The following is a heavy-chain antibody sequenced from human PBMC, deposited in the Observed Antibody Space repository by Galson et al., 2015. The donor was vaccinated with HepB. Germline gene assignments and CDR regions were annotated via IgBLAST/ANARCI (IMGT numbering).Heavy chain of an antibody. J-gene: IGHJ4*02. CDR2: INHSGST. D-gene: IGHD6-19*01. Sequence: LTCAVYGGSFSGYYWSWIRQPPGKGLEWIGEINHSGSTNYNPSLKSRVTISVDTSKNQFSLKLSSVTAADTAVYYCARGVFDRQWLVNYFDYWGQGTLVTVSS. CDR1: GGSFSGYY. CDR3: ARGVFDRQWLVNYFDY. V-gene: IGHV4-34*01.